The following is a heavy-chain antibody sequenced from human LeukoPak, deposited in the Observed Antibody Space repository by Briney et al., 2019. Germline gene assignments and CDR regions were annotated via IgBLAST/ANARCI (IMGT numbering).Heavy chain of an antibody. V-gene: IGHV1-58*01. J-gene: IGHJ3*02. CDR1: GFTFTSSA. CDR2: IVVGSGNT. CDR3: AAVGKWELLTVGAFDI. Sequence: SVKVSCKASGFTFTSSAVQWVRQARGQRLEWIGWIVVGSGNTNYAQKFQERVTITRDMSTSTAYMELSSLRSEDTAVYYRAAVGKWELLTVGAFDIWGQGTMVTVSS. D-gene: IGHD1-26*01.